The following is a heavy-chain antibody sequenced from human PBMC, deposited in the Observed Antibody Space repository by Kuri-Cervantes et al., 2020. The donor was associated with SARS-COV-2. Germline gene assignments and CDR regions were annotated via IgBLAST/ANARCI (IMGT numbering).Heavy chain of an antibody. CDR3: ARELNDFWSGRRKDY. D-gene: IGHD3-3*01. CDR2: ISYDGSNK. J-gene: IGHJ4*02. V-gene: IGHV3-30-3*01. Sequence: GESLKISCAASGFTFSSYAMHWVRQAPGKGLEWVAVISYDGSNKYYADSVKGRFTISRDNAKKSVVLQMNSLRAEDTAVYHCARELNDFWSGRRKDYWGQGTLVTVSS. CDR1: GFTFSSYA.